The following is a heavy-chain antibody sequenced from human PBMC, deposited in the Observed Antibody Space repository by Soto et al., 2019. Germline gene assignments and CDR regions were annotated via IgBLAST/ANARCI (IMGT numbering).Heavy chain of an antibody. Sequence: ASVKVSCKASGYTFTSYYMHWVRQAPGQGLEWMGIINPSGGSTSYAQKFQGRVTMTRDMSTSTVYMELSSLRSEDTAVYYCARAIAYCGGDCYSVYFDYWGQGTLVTVSS. D-gene: IGHD2-21*02. CDR2: INPSGGST. CDR1: GYTFTSYY. J-gene: IGHJ4*02. V-gene: IGHV1-46*01. CDR3: ARAIAYCGGDCYSVYFDY.